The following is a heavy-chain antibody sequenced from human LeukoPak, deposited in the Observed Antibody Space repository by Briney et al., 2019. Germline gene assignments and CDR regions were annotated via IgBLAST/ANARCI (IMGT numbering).Heavy chain of an antibody. Sequence: GGSLRLSCAASEFTFSSYAMHWVRQAPGKGLEYVSAISSNGGSTYYANSVKGRFTISRDNSKNTLYLQMGSLRAEDMAVYYCARSYYYDSSGYYSPRPPPDYWGQGTLVTVSS. CDR2: ISSNGGST. CDR1: EFTFSSYA. V-gene: IGHV3-64*01. J-gene: IGHJ4*02. D-gene: IGHD3-22*01. CDR3: ARSYYYDSSGYYSPRPPPDY.